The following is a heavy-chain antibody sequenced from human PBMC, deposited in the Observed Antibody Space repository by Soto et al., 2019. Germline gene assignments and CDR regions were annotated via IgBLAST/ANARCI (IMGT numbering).Heavy chain of an antibody. D-gene: IGHD6-13*01. CDR1: GFTFSSYA. CDR2: ISGSGGST. J-gene: IGHJ4*02. CDR3: AKENGYSSSWFEFDY. Sequence: PGGSLRLSCAASGFTFSSYAMSWVRQAPGKGLEWVSAISGSGGSTYYADSVMGRFTISRDNSKNTLYLQMNSLRAEDTAVYYCAKENGYSSSWFEFDYWGQGTLVTVSS. V-gene: IGHV3-23*01.